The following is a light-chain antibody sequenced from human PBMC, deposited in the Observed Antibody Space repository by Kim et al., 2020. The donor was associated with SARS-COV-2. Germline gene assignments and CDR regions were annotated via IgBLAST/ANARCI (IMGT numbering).Light chain of an antibody. CDR3: QQRGSWPPALT. Sequence: PGESATPSCRASHYVGTRLAWYQQTPGQAPRLLIYDAAMRAAGIPDRFSGSGSGTDFTLTIGSLAPEDFAIYYWQQRGSWPPALTFGGGTKVDIK. J-gene: IGKJ4*01. CDR2: DAA. CDR1: HYVGTR. V-gene: IGKV3-11*01.